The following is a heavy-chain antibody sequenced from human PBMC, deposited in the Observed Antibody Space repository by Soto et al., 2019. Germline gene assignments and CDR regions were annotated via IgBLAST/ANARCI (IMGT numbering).Heavy chain of an antibody. Sequence: QITLNESGPTVVKPTETLNLTCTFSGFSLTTSGVGVGWVRQSPGKAPEWLAFIYWDDDKRYSTSLKSRFTINKDTSKNQVVLTMVNVDPADTATSYCAHIVLRAVFGLVTTTAIYFDFWGQGTPVVVSS. D-gene: IGHD3-3*01. V-gene: IGHV2-5*02. J-gene: IGHJ4*02. CDR3: AHIVLRAVFGLVTTTAIYFDF. CDR2: IYWDDDK. CDR1: GFSLTTSGVG.